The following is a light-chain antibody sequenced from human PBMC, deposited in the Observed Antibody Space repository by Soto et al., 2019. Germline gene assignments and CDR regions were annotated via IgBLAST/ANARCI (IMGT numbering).Light chain of an antibody. CDR3: QQYNSYSRT. CDR2: GAS. CDR1: QSLSSNY. Sequence: EIVLTQSPVTLSLSPGERATLSCRASQSLSSNYLAWYQQRPGQAPRLLIYGASTRATGIPDRFSGSGSGTDFTLTISSLQPDDFATYYCQQYNSYSRTFGQGTKVDIK. V-gene: IGKV3-20*01. J-gene: IGKJ1*01.